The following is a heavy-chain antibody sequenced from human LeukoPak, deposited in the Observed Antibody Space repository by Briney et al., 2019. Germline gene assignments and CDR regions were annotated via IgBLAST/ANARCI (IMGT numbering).Heavy chain of an antibody. CDR1: GFTFVSYW. Sequence: GGSLRLSCAASGFTFVSYWMHWVRQAPGKGLVWVSHINGYGSSTDFADSVKGRFTISRDNAKNTLYLQMNSLRAEDTAVYYCARDAPGNTALDYWGQGTLVTVSS. CDR3: ARDAPGNTALDY. V-gene: IGHV3-74*01. J-gene: IGHJ4*02. CDR2: INGYGSST. D-gene: IGHD5-18*01.